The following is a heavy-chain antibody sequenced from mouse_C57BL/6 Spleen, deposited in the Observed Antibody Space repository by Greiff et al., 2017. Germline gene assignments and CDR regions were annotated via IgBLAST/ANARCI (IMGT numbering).Heavy chain of an antibody. Sequence: EVQLQQSGPELVKPGASVKISCKASGYSFTGYYMHWVKQSHGNILDWIGYIYPYNGVSSYNQKFKGKATLTVDKSSSTAYMELRSLTSEDSAGYYCAIGVSSDDYYAMDYWGQGTSVTVSS. CDR3: AIGVSSDDYYAMDY. CDR2: IYPYNGVS. D-gene: IGHD1-1*01. J-gene: IGHJ4*01. CDR1: GYSFTGYY. V-gene: IGHV1-31*01.